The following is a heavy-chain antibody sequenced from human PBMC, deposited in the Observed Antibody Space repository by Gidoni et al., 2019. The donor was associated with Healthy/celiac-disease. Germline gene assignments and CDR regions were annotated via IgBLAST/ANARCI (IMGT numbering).Heavy chain of an antibody. Sequence: EVQLVESGGGLVKPGGSLRISCAASGFTFSSYSMNWVRQAPGKGLEWVSSISSSSSYIYYADSVKGRFTISGDNVKNSLYLQMNSLRAEDTAVYYCARDKVKGGDGDYADADAFDIWGQGTMVTVSS. CDR3: ARDKVKGGDGDYADADAFDI. V-gene: IGHV3-21*01. D-gene: IGHD4-17*01. CDR1: GFTFSSYS. CDR2: ISSSSSYI. J-gene: IGHJ3*02.